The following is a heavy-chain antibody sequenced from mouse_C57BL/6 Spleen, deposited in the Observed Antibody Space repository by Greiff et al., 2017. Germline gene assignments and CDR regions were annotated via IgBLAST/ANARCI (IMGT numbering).Heavy chain of an antibody. Sequence: EVQLVESEGGLVQPGSSMKLSCTASGFTFSDYYMAWVRQVPEKGLEWVANINYDGSSTYYLDSLKSRFIISRDNAKNILYLQMSSLKSEDTATYYCARVPQTGSFDYWGQGTTLTVSS. CDR2: INYDGSST. CDR1: GFTFSDYY. CDR3: ARVPQTGSFDY. D-gene: IGHD4-1*01. J-gene: IGHJ2*01. V-gene: IGHV5-16*01.